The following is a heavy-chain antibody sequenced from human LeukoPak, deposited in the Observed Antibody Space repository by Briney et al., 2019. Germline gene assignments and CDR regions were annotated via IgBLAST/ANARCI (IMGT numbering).Heavy chain of an antibody. J-gene: IGHJ4*02. D-gene: IGHD3-3*01. Sequence: SETLSLTXAVSGYSISSGYYWGWIRQPPGKGLEWIGSIYHSGSTYYNPSLKSRVTISVDTSRNQFSLKLSSVTAADTAVYYCAITITIFGVVDYWGQGTLVTVSS. V-gene: IGHV4-38-2*01. CDR3: AITITIFGVVDY. CDR2: IYHSGST. CDR1: GYSISSGYY.